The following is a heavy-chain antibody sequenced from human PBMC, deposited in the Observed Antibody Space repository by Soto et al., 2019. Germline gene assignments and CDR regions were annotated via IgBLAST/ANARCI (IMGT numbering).Heavy chain of an antibody. V-gene: IGHV3-15*01. CDR2: IKNKIDGGTT. CDR1: GLTFSYAW. J-gene: IGHJ6*02. CDR3: TTDDVDYYGMDV. Sequence: GGSLRLSCAASGLTFSYAWMTWVRQAPGKGPEWVGRIKNKIDGGTTDYAAPVKGRFSISRDDSKNTLYLEMNSLKTEDTAVYYCTTDDVDYYGMDVWGQGTTVTVSS.